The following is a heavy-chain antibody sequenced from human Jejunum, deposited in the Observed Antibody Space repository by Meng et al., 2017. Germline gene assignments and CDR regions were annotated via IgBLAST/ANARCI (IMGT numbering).Heavy chain of an antibody. V-gene: IGHV4-4*02. CDR1: GASISDSNW. CDR2: IYHTGTP. Sequence: VPLRESGPGLVKPSGPLSLPCAVSGASISDSNWWSWVRQPPGKGLEWIGEIYHTGTPNYNPSLKSRVTMSLDKSKNQFSLELTSVTAADTAVYYCARDLLGPAIAATGWFDPWGQGTLVTVSS. J-gene: IGHJ5*02. D-gene: IGHD6-13*01. CDR3: ARDLLGPAIAATGWFDP.